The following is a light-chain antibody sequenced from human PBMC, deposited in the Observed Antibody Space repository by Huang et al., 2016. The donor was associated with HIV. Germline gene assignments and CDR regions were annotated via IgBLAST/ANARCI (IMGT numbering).Light chain of an antibody. CDR2: SAS. J-gene: IGKJ4*01. Sequence: DLQMTQSPSSLSASVGDRVTITCRASQSLNNYLNWYQQKPGKAPNLLFYSASTLQSGVPTRFSGGVSGTVFTLTISNLQPEDYATYYCQQTFSVPLTFGGGTKVEIK. CDR1: QSLNNY. V-gene: IGKV1-39*01. CDR3: QQTFSVPLT.